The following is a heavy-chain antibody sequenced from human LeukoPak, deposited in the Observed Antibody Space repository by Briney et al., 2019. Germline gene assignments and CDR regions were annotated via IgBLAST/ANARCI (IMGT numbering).Heavy chain of an antibody. J-gene: IGHJ4*02. CDR1: GGSISDYY. V-gene: IGHV4-59*01. CDR3: ARESTIVGATTVFDY. CDR2: IYYSGST. D-gene: IGHD1-26*01. Sequence: SETLSLTCTVSGGSISDYYWSWIRQPPGKGLEWIGYIYYSGSTNYNPSLKSRVTISVDTSKNQFSLKLSSVTAADTAVYYCARESTIVGATTVFDYWGQGTLVTVSS.